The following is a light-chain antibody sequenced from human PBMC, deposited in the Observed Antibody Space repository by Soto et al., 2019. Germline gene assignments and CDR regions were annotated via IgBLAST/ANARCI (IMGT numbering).Light chain of an antibody. J-gene: IGKJ1*01. CDR3: QQYDSYPWT. CDR1: QGISTY. CDR2: DGS. Sequence: IQMTQSPSSLSASVGDRVTITCRASQGISTYLNWYQQKPGKAPKFLIYDGSTLESGVPARFSGSGSGTEFTLTISSLQPDDFGTYFCQQYDSYPWTFGQGTKVDVK. V-gene: IGKV1-13*02.